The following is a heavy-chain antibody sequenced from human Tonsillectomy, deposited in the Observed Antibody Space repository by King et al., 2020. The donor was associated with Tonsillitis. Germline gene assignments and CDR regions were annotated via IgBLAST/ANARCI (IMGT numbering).Heavy chain of an antibody. CDR2: ISYDGSTR. V-gene: IGHV3-30*18. CDR1: GFTFSTYG. Sequence: QLVQSGGGVVQPGRSLRLSCTASGFTFSTYGVHWVRPAPGKGLEWGTFISYDGSTRYYADSVKGRFTISRDNAKNTLYLQMNSLRVDDTAVYYCAKDPSMTPPFDHWGQGTLVTVSS. J-gene: IGHJ4*02. CDR3: AKDPSMTPPFDH.